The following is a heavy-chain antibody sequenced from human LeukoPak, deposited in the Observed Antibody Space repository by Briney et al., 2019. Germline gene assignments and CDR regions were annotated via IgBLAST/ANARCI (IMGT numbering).Heavy chain of an antibody. D-gene: IGHD5/OR15-5a*01. V-gene: IGHV3-23*01. CDR2: IIGSGGGT. Sequence: PGGSLRLSCAASGFTFSSYAMSWARQAPGEGLEWVSPIIGSGGGTDYADSVKGRFTISRDNSKNTLYLQMNSLRAEDTAVYYRAKDYRLGLARNYIAGWGQGTLVTVS. J-gene: IGHJ4*02. CDR3: AKDYRLGLARNYIAG. CDR1: GFTFSSYA.